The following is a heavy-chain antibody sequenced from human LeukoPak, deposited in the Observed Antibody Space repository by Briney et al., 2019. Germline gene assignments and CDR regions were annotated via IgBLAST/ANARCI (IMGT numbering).Heavy chain of an antibody. V-gene: IGHV4-59*08. J-gene: IGHJ4*02. CDR1: VYYLCSYY. Sequence: SETLSLTCSVSVYYLCSYYWGWVRQPTGEGVGWIGYILLSGNTNYNASGRSRVTLSQDTSQNQFAPHLRYVTAADTVVMYWARHGGLTAFDYWGQGTLVTVSS. CDR3: ARHGGLTAFDY. CDR2: ILLSGNT. D-gene: IGHD2-21*02.